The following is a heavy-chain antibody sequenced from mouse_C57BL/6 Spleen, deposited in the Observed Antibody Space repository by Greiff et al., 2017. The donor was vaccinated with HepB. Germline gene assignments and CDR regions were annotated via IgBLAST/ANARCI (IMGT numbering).Heavy chain of an antibody. CDR3: ARGGKNWDYFDY. CDR1: GYTFTSYT. Sequence: QVQLQQSGAELARPGASVKMSCKASGYTFTSYTMHWVKQRPGQGLEWIGYINPSSGYTKYNQKFEDKATLTADKSSSTAYMQLSSLTSEDSAVYYCARGGKNWDYFDYWGQGTTLTVSS. CDR2: INPSSGYT. V-gene: IGHV1-4*01. D-gene: IGHD4-1*01. J-gene: IGHJ2*01.